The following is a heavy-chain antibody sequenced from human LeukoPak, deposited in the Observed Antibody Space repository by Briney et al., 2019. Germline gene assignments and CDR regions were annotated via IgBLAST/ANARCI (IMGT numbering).Heavy chain of an antibody. CDR1: GFTFSSYW. CDR3: ARARSDYGSGSYHMDV. V-gene: IGHV3-7*01. J-gene: IGHJ6*03. D-gene: IGHD3-10*01. CDR2: IKQDGSEK. Sequence: PGGSLRLSCAASGFTFSSYWMSWVRQAPGKGLEWVANIKQDGSEKYYVDSVKGRFTISRDNAKNSLYLQMNSLRAEDTAVYYCARARSDYGSGSYHMDVWGKGTTVTISS.